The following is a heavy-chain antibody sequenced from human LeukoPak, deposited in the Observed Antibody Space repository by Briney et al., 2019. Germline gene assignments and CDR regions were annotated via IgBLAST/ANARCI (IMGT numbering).Heavy chain of an antibody. J-gene: IGHJ4*02. Sequence: GSSVKVSCKASGGTFSSYAISWVRQAPGQGLEWMGRIIRIFGTANYAQKFQGRVTITTDESTSTAYMELSSLRSEDTAVYYCAVEWELLGYYFDYWGQGTLVTVSS. CDR2: IIRIFGTA. D-gene: IGHD1-26*01. CDR1: GGTFSSYA. V-gene: IGHV1-69*05. CDR3: AVEWELLGYYFDY.